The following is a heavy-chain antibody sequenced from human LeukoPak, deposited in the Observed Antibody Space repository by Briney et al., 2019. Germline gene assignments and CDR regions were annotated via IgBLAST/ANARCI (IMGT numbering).Heavy chain of an antibody. J-gene: IGHJ4*02. V-gene: IGHV3-23*01. Sequence: PGGSLRLSCAASGFTFSSYAMSWVRQAPGKGLEWVSAISGSGGSTYYADSVKGRFTISRDNSKNTLYLQMNSLGAEDTAVYYCAKTPRRLVGATVTGDYWGQGTLVTVSS. CDR1: GFTFSSYA. D-gene: IGHD1-26*01. CDR2: ISGSGGST. CDR3: AKTPRRLVGATVTGDY.